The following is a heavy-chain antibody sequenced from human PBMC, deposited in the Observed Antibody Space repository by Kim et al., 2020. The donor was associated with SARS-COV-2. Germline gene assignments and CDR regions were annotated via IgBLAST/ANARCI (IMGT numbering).Heavy chain of an antibody. Sequence: GGSLRLSCVASGFTFSDYYMSWVRQAPGKGLEWVSYISSSGATIYYADSVKGRFTISRDNTKNSLYLQMNSLRPQDTAVYFCAREGRDGDNPTFDSWGQGTLVTVSS. J-gene: IGHJ4*02. CDR2: ISSSGATI. CDR1: GFTFSDYY. V-gene: IGHV3-11*01. CDR3: AREGRDGDNPTFDS.